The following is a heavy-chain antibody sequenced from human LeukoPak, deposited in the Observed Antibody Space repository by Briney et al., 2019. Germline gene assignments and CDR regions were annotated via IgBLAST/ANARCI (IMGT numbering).Heavy chain of an antibody. D-gene: IGHD5-24*01. V-gene: IGHV4-34*01. Sequence: SETLPLICAVYGGSFSGYYWSWIRQPPGKGLEWIGEINHSGSTNYNPSLKSRVTISVDTSKNQFSLKLSSVTAADTAVYYCARDREDYWGQGTLVIVSS. CDR2: INHSGST. J-gene: IGHJ4*02. CDR1: GGSFSGYY. CDR3: ARDREDY.